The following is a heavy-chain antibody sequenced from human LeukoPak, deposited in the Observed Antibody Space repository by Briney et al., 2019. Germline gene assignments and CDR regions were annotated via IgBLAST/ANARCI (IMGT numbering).Heavy chain of an antibody. V-gene: IGHV1-69*13. CDR2: IIPIFGTA. CDR1: GGTFSSYA. Sequence: SVKVSCKASGGTFSSYAISWVGQAPGQGLEWMGGIIPIFGTANYAQKFQGRVTITADESTSTAYMELSSLRSEDTAVYYCARDLDYYGSKWFDPWGQGTLVTVSS. CDR3: ARDLDYYGSKWFDP. J-gene: IGHJ5*02. D-gene: IGHD3-10*01.